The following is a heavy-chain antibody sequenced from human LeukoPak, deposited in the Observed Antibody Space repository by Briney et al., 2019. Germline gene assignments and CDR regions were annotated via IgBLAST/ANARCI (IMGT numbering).Heavy chain of an antibody. CDR1: GFTFSSYS. J-gene: IGHJ4*02. CDR2: INHSGST. CDR3: ARVILPGYCSGGSCFPIYYFDY. Sequence: GSLRLSCAASGFTFSSYSMNWVRQPPGKGLEWIGEINHSGSTNYNPSLKSRVTISVDTSKNQFSLKLSSVTAADTAVYYCARVILPGYCSGGSCFPIYYFDYWGQGTLVTVSS. D-gene: IGHD2-15*01. V-gene: IGHV4-34*01.